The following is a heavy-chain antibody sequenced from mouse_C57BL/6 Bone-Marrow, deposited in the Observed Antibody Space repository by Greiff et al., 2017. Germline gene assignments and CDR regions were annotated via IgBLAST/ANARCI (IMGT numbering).Heavy chain of an antibody. V-gene: IGHV1-82*01. CDR2: IYPGDGDT. Sequence: HVHVKQSGPELVKPGASVKISCKASGYAFSSSWMNWVKQRPGKGLEWIGRIYPGDGDTNYNGKFKGKATLTADKSSSTAYMQLSSLTSEDSAVYFCARAYYSNDWYFDVWGTGTTVTVSS. CDR3: ARAYYSNDWYFDV. D-gene: IGHD2-5*01. J-gene: IGHJ1*03. CDR1: GYAFSSSW.